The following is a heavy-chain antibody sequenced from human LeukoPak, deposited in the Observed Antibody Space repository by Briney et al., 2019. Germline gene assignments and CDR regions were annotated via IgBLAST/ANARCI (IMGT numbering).Heavy chain of an antibody. V-gene: IGHV4-61*02. CDR2: IYTSGST. J-gene: IGHJ5*02. Sequence: PSQTLSLTCTVSGGSISSGSYYWSWIRQPAGKGLEWIGRIYTSGSTNYNPSLKSRVTISVDTSKNQFSLKLSSVTAADTAVYYCARVRSYLWNWFDPWGQGTLVTVSS. D-gene: IGHD1-26*01. CDR3: ARVRSYLWNWFDP. CDR1: GGSISSGSYY.